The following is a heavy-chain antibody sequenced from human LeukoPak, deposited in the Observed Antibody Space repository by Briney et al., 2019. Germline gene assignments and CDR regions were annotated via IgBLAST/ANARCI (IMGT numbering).Heavy chain of an antibody. Sequence: PGGSLRLSCAASGFTFDDYAMHWVRQAPGKGLEWVSGISWNSGSIGYADSVKGRFTISRDNAKNSLYLQMNSLRAEDTALYYCAKDIGYYDSRWCFDYWGQGTLVTVSS. J-gene: IGHJ4*02. D-gene: IGHD3-22*01. V-gene: IGHV3-9*01. CDR2: ISWNSGSI. CDR3: AKDIGYYDSRWCFDY. CDR1: GFTFDDYA.